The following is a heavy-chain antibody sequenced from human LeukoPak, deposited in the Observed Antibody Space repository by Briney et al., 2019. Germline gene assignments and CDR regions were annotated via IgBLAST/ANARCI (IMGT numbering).Heavy chain of an antibody. J-gene: IGHJ6*03. CDR1: GGSITRSVYY. Sequence: SETLSLTCTVSGGSITRSVYYWGWIRQPPGKGLEWIGSIYHSGSTYYNPSLKSRVTISVDTSKNQFSLKLSSVTAADTAVYYCARAPGGWSFYYYYYMDVWGKGTTVTVSS. CDR2: IYHSGST. D-gene: IGHD6-19*01. CDR3: ARAPGGWSFYYYYYMDV. V-gene: IGHV4-39*07.